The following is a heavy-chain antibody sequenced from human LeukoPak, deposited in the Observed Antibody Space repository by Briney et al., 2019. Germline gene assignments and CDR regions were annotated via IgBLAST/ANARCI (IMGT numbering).Heavy chain of an antibody. Sequence: GGSLRLSCAASGFTFSSYEMNWVRQAPGKGLEWVSYISSSGDAIYYADSVKGRFTISRDNAKNSLYLQMNGLRAEDTAVYYCAGRLLSSTWPHFHYWGQGILVTVSS. V-gene: IGHV3-48*03. CDR2: ISSSGDAI. D-gene: IGHD2-2*01. CDR1: GFTFSSYE. CDR3: AGRLLSSTWPHFHY. J-gene: IGHJ4*02.